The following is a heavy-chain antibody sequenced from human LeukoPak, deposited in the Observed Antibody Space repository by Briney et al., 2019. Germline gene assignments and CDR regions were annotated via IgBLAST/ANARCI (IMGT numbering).Heavy chain of an antibody. V-gene: IGHV1-69*13. J-gene: IGHJ6*04. CDR1: GGTFSSYA. Sequence: SVKASCKASGGTFSSYAISWVRQAPGQGLEWMGGIIPIFGTANYAQKFQGRVTITADESTSTAYMELSSLRSEDTAVYYCARGYSYCSGGSCYSLQYYGMDVWGKGTTVTVSS. CDR3: ARGYSYCSGGSCYSLQYYGMDV. D-gene: IGHD2-15*01. CDR2: IIPIFGTA.